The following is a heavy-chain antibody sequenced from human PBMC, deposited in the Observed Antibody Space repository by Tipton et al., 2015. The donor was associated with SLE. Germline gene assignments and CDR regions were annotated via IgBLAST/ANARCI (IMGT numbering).Heavy chain of an antibody. CDR1: GGSISSYY. J-gene: IGHJ4*02. CDR3: ARGLAMVRGDSMDY. V-gene: IGHV4-4*08. D-gene: IGHD3-10*01. Sequence: SLTCTVSGGSISSYYWSWIRQPPGKGLEWIGYIYSSGSTNYNPSLKSRVTISVDTSKNQFSLKLSSVTAADTAVYYCARGLAMVRGDSMDYWGQGTLVTVSS. CDR2: IYSSGST.